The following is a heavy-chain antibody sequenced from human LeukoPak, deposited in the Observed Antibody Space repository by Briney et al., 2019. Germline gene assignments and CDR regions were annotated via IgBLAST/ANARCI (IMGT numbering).Heavy chain of an antibody. Sequence: GGSLRLSCAASGFTFSSYSMNWVRQAPGKGLEWVSYISSSGSTIYYADSVKGRFTISRDNAKNSLYLQMNSLRAEDTAVYYCAKSDSWYDFWSGYYIGDYWGQGTLVTVSS. CDR3: AKSDSWYDFWSGYYIGDY. J-gene: IGHJ4*02. V-gene: IGHV3-48*04. D-gene: IGHD3-3*01. CDR1: GFTFSSYS. CDR2: ISSSGSTI.